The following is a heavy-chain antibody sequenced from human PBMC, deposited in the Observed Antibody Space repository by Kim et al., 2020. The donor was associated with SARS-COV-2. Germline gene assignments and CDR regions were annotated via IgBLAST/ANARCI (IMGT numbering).Heavy chain of an antibody. CDR3: AADRYYYDSSGSYTYFQH. D-gene: IGHD3-22*01. J-gene: IGHJ1*01. CDR2: IVVGSGNT. CDR1: GFTFTSSA. Sequence: SVKVSCKASGFTFTSSAVQWVRQARGQRLEWIGWIVVGSGNTNYAQKFQERVTITRDMSTSTAYMELSSLRSEDTAVYYCAADRYYYDSSGSYTYFQHLGQGTLVTVSS. V-gene: IGHV1-58*01.